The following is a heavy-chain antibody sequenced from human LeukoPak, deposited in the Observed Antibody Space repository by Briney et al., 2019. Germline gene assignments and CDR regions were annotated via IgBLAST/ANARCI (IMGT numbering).Heavy chain of an antibody. J-gene: IGHJ3*02. CDR3: ARERAGEGALDI. CDR1: GNSVSSGPYF. V-gene: IGHV4-61*02. CDR2: IYTSGTT. Sequence: PSQTLSLTCTVSGNSVSSGPYFWSWVRQPAGKGLEWIGRIYTSGTTYYNPSLESRLTISADTSKNQFSLKLSSVPAADTALYYCARERAGEGALDIWGQGTMVTVSS. D-gene: IGHD3-10*01.